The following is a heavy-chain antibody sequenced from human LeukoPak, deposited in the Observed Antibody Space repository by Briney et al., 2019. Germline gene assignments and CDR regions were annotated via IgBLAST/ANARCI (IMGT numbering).Heavy chain of an antibody. CDR1: GASFVSYS. CDR3: ARDLPYDR. J-gene: IGHJ5*02. Sequence: SETLSLTGTAPGASFVSYSGSWIRLPAGKGLEWIGRIYTSGSTNYNPSLKSRVTMSVDTSKNQFSLKLSSVTAADTAVYYCARDLPYDRWGQGTLVTVSS. V-gene: IGHV4-4*07. CDR2: IYTSGST.